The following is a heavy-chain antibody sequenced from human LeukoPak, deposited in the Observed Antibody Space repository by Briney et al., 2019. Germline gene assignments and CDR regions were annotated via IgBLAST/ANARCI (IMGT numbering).Heavy chain of an antibody. J-gene: IGHJ4*02. CDR1: GFSFSSYS. V-gene: IGHV3-48*01. Sequence: GGSLRLSCAASGFSFSSYSLNWVRQAPGKGLEWVSYISHTGSTMSYADSVKGRFTISKDNSKNTLYLHMNSLRAEDTAVYYCAKDGGYDSSGYPYYWGQGTLVTVSS. D-gene: IGHD3-22*01. CDR3: AKDGGYDSSGYPYY. CDR2: ISHTGSTM.